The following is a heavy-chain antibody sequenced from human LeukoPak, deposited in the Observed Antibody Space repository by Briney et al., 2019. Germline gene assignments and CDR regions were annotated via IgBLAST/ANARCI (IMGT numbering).Heavy chain of an antibody. CDR3: ARVTMLRGVVGTNGMDI. J-gene: IGHJ6*02. D-gene: IGHD3-10*01. V-gene: IGHV1-46*01. Sequence: ASVKVSCKASGYTFTNYYMHWVRQAPGQGLEWMGIIIPSGGGTTYAQRFRGRVTMTRDTSTSTVYMELTSLRSEDTAVYYCARVTMLRGVVGTNGMDIWGQGTTVTVSS. CDR2: IIPSGGGT. CDR1: GYTFTNYY.